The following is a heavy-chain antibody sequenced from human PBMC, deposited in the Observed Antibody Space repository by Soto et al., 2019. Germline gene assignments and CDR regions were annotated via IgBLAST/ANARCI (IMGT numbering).Heavy chain of an antibody. J-gene: IGHJ5*02. V-gene: IGHV4-31*03. CDR3: ARSGVTGIVIPSHWFDP. D-gene: IGHD2-21*02. Sequence: SETLSLTCTVSGDSIGGVGYWSWIRQFPGRGLEWIGCTSSSGSTYYNPALNNRISLSLDTSQNQFSLKLLSVTAADTAIYYCARSGVTGIVIPSHWFDPWGQGTLVTVSS. CDR1: GDSIGGVGY. CDR2: TSSSGST.